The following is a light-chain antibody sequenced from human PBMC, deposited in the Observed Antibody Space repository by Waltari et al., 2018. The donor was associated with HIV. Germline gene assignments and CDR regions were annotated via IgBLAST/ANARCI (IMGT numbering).Light chain of an antibody. Sequence: SYVLTQPPSVSVAPGQPARITCGGNNIGSQSVHWYQQKPGQAPVLVVYDDSARPSGIPERFSGSNSGNTATLTISRVEAGDEADYYCQVWDSSSDVVFGGGTKLTVL. CDR2: DDS. J-gene: IGLJ2*01. CDR1: NIGSQS. CDR3: QVWDSSSDVV. V-gene: IGLV3-21*02.